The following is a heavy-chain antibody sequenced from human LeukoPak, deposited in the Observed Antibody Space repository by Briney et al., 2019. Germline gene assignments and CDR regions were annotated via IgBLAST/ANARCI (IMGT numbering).Heavy chain of an antibody. J-gene: IGHJ2*01. CDR2: ISSSGCTI. Sequence: GGSLRLPCAASGFTFSSYEMNWARQPPGKGLEGVSYISSSGCTIYYADSVKGRFTISRDNAKNSLYLQMNSLRAEDTALYYCAKDKGSGWPAYWYFDLWGRGTLVTVSS. CDR3: AKDKGSGWPAYWYFDL. CDR1: GFTFSSYE. V-gene: IGHV3-48*03. D-gene: IGHD6-19*01.